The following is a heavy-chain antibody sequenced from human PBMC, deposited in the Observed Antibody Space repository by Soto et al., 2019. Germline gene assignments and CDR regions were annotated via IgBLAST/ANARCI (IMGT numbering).Heavy chain of an antibody. Sequence: QVQLVESGGGVVQPGRSRRLSCAASGFTFSSYGMHWVRQAPGKGLEWVAVISYDGSNKYYADSVKGRFTISRDNSKNTLYLQMNSLRAEDTAVYYCAKDAVTTENYYYYGMDVWGQGTTVTVSS. CDR1: GFTFSSYG. J-gene: IGHJ6*02. V-gene: IGHV3-30*18. CDR3: AKDAVTTENYYYYGMDV. D-gene: IGHD4-17*01. CDR2: ISYDGSNK.